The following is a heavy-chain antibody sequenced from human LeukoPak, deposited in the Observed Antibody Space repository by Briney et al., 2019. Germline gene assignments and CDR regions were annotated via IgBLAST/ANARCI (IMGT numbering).Heavy chain of an antibody. CDR3: ARSRYYDILTGYSPLGY. J-gene: IGHJ4*02. CDR1: GYTFTSYG. Sequence: VASVKVSCKASGYTFTSYGISWVRQAPGQGLEGMGWISAYNGNTNYAQKPQGTVTMTTDTSTSTAYMELRSLRSDDTAVYYCARSRYYDILTGYSPLGYWGQGTLVTVSS. V-gene: IGHV1-18*01. D-gene: IGHD3-9*01. CDR2: ISAYNGNT.